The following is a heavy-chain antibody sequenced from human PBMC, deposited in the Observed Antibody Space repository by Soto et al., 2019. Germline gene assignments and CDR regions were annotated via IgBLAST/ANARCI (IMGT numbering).Heavy chain of an antibody. V-gene: IGHV3-30*18. Sequence: PGGSLRLSCAASGFTFSSYGMHWVRQAPGKGLEWVAVISYDGSNKYYADSVKGRFTISRDNSKNTLYLQMNSLRAEDTAVYYCANKREDTADYYYYYGMDVWGQGTTVT. CDR3: ANKREDTADYYYYYGMDV. CDR1: GFTFSSYG. J-gene: IGHJ6*02. D-gene: IGHD1-26*01. CDR2: ISYDGSNK.